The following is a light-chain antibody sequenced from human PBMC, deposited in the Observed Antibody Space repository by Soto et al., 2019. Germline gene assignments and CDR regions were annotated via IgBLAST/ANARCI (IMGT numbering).Light chain of an antibody. Sequence: QSVLTQPPSVSGAPGQRVTISCTGSISNIGAGYDVHWYQQLPGTAPKLLIYGNNNRPSGVPDRFSGSKSGTSASLAITGLQAEDEADYYCHSYDSSLSGWVFGGGTKLTVL. V-gene: IGLV1-40*01. J-gene: IGLJ3*02. CDR3: HSYDSSLSGWV. CDR2: GNN. CDR1: ISNIGAGYD.